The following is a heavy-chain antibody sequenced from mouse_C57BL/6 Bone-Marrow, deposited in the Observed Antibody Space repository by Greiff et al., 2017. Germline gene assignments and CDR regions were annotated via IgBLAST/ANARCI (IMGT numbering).Heavy chain of an antibody. V-gene: IGHV1-82*01. D-gene: IGHD4-1*01. Sequence: QVQLQQSGPELVKPGASVKISCKASGYAFSSSWMNWVKQRPGKGLEWIGRIYPGDGDTNYNGKFKGKATLTADKSSSTAYMQLSSLTSEDSAVYCCARPGYYAMGYWGQGTSVTVSS. CDR3: ARPGYYAMGY. CDR2: IYPGDGDT. CDR1: GYAFSSSW. J-gene: IGHJ4*01.